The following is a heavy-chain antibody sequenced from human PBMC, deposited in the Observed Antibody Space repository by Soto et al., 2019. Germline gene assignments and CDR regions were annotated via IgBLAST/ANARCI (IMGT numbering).Heavy chain of an antibody. J-gene: IGHJ3*02. V-gene: IGHV3-7*03. Sequence: EVQLVESGGGLVQPGGSLRLSCAASGFTFSSYWMSWVRQAPGKGLERVANIKQDGSEKYYLDSVKGRFTISRDNAKNSLYLQMNSLRAEDTAVYYCARDPGDYYDSSGPGGAFDIWGQGTMVTVSS. CDR1: GFTFSSYW. CDR3: ARDPGDYYDSSGPGGAFDI. CDR2: IKQDGSEK. D-gene: IGHD3-22*01.